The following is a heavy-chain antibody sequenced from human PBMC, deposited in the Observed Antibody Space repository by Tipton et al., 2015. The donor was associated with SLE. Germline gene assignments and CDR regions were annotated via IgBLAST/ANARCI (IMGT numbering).Heavy chain of an antibody. Sequence: SGFTFSNYAMYWVRQAPGKGLEWVSVISSEGSDKHYADSVKGRFTISRDNAKNSLYLQMNSLRAEDTAVYFCARVRSQRDAFDMWGQGTMVTVSS. CDR1: GFTFSNYA. CDR2: ISSEGSDK. D-gene: IGHD5-18*01. CDR3: ARVRSQRDAFDM. J-gene: IGHJ3*02. V-gene: IGHV3-33*05.